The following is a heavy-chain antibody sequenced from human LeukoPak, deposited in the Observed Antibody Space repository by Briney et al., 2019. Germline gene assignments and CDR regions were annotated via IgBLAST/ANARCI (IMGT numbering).Heavy chain of an antibody. CDR2: IYPPGGN. D-gene: IGHD1-1*01. J-gene: IGHJ5*02. Sequence: ASGTLSLTCAVSGASISSSHWWSWVRQTPGKGLEWIGDIYPPGGNNYTPSLKSRVTISLDRSKNQISLKLTSVTAADTAVYYCARGHFNDRFGCTTWFDTWGQGTLVTVSS. V-gene: IGHV4-4*02. CDR3: ARGHFNDRFGCTTWFDT. CDR1: GASISSSHW.